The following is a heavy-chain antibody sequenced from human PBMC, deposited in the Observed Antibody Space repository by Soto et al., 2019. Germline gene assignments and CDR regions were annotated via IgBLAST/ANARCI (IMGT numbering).Heavy chain of an antibody. CDR1: GFTFRTYT. D-gene: IGHD2-15*01. J-gene: IGHJ6*02. V-gene: IGHV3-21*01. CDR3: ARDRGYDAHDYYYDARDV. CDR2: IRGFSPYT. Sequence: EVQLVESGGGLVKPGGSLRLSCVASGFTFRTYTMHWVRQAPGKGLEWVSGIRGFSPYTFYAECVQGRFTISRDNAKNSLNLQMNSLGVEDTAVYYCARDRGYDAHDYYYDARDVWGQGTTVTVSS.